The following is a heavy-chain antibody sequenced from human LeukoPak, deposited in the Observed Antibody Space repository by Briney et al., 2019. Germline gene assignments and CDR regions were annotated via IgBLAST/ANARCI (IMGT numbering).Heavy chain of an antibody. CDR2: ISNNGGYT. J-gene: IGHJ4*02. CDR3: ARGRYYLDN. D-gene: IGHD3-10*01. V-gene: IGHV3-23*01. Sequence: GGSLRLSCAASRFTFSSSAMSWVRQAPGKGLEWVSAISNNGGYTYYADSVQGRFTISRDNSKSTLCLQMNSLGAEDTAVFYCARGRYYLDNWGQGTLVTVSS. CDR1: RFTFSSSA.